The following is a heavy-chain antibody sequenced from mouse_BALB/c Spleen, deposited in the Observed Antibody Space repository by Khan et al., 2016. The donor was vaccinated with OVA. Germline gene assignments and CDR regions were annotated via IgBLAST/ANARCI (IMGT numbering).Heavy chain of an antibody. CDR3: ARDSNFDY. CDR2: ISSGSSSI. Sequence: EVELVESGGGLVQPGGSRKLSCAASGFTFSRYGMHWVRQAPEKGLEWVAYISSGSSSIYNADTVTGRFTISRDNPKNALFLQMTSLESEDTAMYYCARDSNFDYWGQGTTLTVSS. J-gene: IGHJ2*01. V-gene: IGHV5-17*02. CDR1: GFTFSRYG.